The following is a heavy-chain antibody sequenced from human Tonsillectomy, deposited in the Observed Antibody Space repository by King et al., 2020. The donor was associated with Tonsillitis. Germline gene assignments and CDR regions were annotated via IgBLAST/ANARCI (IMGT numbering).Heavy chain of an antibody. CDR3: ARGPGPIHFYYGMDV. CDR2: FYYSGNT. CDR1: DGSISSDY. Sequence: VQLQESDPGLVKPSETLSLTCTVSDGSISSDYWSWIRQPPGKGLEWIGYFYYSGNTNYNPSLKSRVTISVDTSKNQFSLKLSSVTAADPAVYYCARGPGPIHFYYGMDVWAQGTTVTVSS. V-gene: IGHV4-59*01. J-gene: IGHJ6*02.